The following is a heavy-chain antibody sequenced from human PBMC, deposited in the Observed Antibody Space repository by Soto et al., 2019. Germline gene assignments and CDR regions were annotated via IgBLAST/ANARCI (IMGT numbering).Heavy chain of an antibody. V-gene: IGHV4-31*03. CDR3: ARHNYDSSGTAVDV. CDR1: GGSISSGNYY. J-gene: IGHJ6*02. D-gene: IGHD3-22*01. Sequence: QVQLQESGPGLVKPSQTLSLTCTVSGGSISSGNYYWSWIRQHPGKGLEWIGYIYYSGSTYYNPSLKRRFTISVDTSKNQFSLKLSSVTAADTAVYYCARHNYDSSGTAVDVWGQGTTVTVSS. CDR2: IYYSGST.